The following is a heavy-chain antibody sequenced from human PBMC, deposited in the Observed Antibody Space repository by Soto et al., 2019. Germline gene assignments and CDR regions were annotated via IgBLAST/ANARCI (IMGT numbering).Heavy chain of an antibody. Sequence: SETLSLTCAVSGGSISSSNWWSWVRQPPGKGLEWIGEIYHSGSTNYNPSLKSRVTISVDKSKNQFSLKLSSVTAADTAVYYCARWGSGSYYVFDYWGQGTLVTVSS. V-gene: IGHV4-4*02. D-gene: IGHD1-26*01. CDR2: IYHSGST. CDR3: ARWGSGSYYVFDY. J-gene: IGHJ4*02. CDR1: GGSISSSNW.